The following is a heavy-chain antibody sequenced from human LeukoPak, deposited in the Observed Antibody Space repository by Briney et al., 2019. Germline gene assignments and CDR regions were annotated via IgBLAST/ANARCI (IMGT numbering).Heavy chain of an antibody. D-gene: IGHD2-2*02. CDR3: ARDQQLYCSSTSCYRGHYYYYGMDV. Sequence: ASVKVSCKASGYTLTGYYMHWVRQAPGQGLEWMGWINPNSGGTNYAQKFQGRVTMTRDTSISTAYMELSRLRSDDTAVYYCARDQQLYCSSTSCYRGHYYYYGMDVWGQGTTVTVSS. J-gene: IGHJ6*02. V-gene: IGHV1-2*02. CDR2: INPNSGGT. CDR1: GYTLTGYY.